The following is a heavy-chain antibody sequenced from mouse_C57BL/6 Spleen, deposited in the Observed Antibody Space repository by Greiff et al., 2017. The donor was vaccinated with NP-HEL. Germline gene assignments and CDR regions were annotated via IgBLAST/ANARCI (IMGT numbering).Heavy chain of an antibody. CDR3: ARYDYDGYYFDY. CDR1: GFSLTSYG. D-gene: IGHD2-4*01. V-gene: IGHV2-5*01. CDR2: LWRGGSK. J-gene: IGHJ2*01. Sequence: VQVVESGPGLVPPSQSLSITCTVSGFSLTSYGVHWVRQSPGKGLEWLGVLWRGGSKDYNAAFMSSLSITKDNSKSQFFFKMNSLQADATAIYYCARYDYDGYYFDYWGQGTTLTVSS.